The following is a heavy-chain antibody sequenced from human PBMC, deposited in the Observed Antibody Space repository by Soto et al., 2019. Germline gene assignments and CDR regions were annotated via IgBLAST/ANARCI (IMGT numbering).Heavy chain of an antibody. D-gene: IGHD2-8*01. CDR3: AKCTNTWHTFEY. CDR1: GGSITGYC. V-gene: IGHV4-4*08. CDR2: LCSTGQN. Sequence: SETLSLTCSVSGGSITGYCWNWVRQPPERGLEWIGYLCSTGQNGYNPSLNSRGTISLDTSKNQFSLHLRSVTATDTATYFCAKCTNTWHTFEYWGQGTPVTVSS. J-gene: IGHJ4*02.